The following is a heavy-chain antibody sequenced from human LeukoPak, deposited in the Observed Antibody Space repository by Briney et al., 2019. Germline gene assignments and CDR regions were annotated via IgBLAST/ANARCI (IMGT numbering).Heavy chain of an antibody. CDR3: ARELDGNGGWFDP. CDR2: VYYSGST. Sequence: SETLSLTCTVSGDSISDYYWSWIRQPPGKGLEWIGEVYYSGSTHYNPSLKSRVTISVDTSKNQFSLSLRSVTPADTAVYFCARELDGNGGWFDPWGQGTLVIVSS. D-gene: IGHD3-10*01. CDR1: GDSISDYY. J-gene: IGHJ5*02. V-gene: IGHV4-59*01.